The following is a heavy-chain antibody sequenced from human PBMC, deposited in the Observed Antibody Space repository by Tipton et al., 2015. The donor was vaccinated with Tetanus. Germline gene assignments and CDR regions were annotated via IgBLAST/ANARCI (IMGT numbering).Heavy chain of an antibody. D-gene: IGHD1-26*01. CDR2: IYTSGST. V-gene: IGHV4-4*07. CDR3: VRHRAQWELLF. J-gene: IGHJ4*02. Sequence: TLSLTCTVSGGSISSYYWSWIRQPAGKGLEWIGRIYTSGSTNYNPSLKSRVTMSVDTSKNQFSLKLSSVTAADTAVYYCVRHRAQWELLFWSQGALVTVSS. CDR1: GGSISSYY.